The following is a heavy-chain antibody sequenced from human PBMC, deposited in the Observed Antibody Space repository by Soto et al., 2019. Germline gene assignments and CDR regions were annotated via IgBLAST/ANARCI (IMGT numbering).Heavy chain of an antibody. D-gene: IGHD6-13*01. V-gene: IGHV3-23*01. Sequence: GGSLRLSCAASGFTFSSFAMSWVRQAPGKGLDWVSAISGSGGSTYYADSVRGRFSVYKDKSRNTLYLQMDNLRVEDTAIYRCAKDVRYSSSWYSLDSWGQGTLVTVS. CDR2: ISGSGGST. CDR1: GFTFSSFA. CDR3: AKDVRYSSSWYSLDS. J-gene: IGHJ4*02.